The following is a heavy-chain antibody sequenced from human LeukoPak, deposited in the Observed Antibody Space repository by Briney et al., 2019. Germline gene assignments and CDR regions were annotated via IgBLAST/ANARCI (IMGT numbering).Heavy chain of an antibody. CDR3: ARGPFTMLRGADNWFDP. D-gene: IGHD3-10*01. Sequence: SETLSLTCTVSGGSISSCYWSWIRQPAGKGLEWIGRIYTSGSTNYNPSLKSRVTMSVDTSKNQFSLKLSSVTAADTAVYYCARGPFTMLRGADNWFDPWGQGTLVTVSS. CDR2: IYTSGST. CDR1: GGSISSCY. J-gene: IGHJ5*02. V-gene: IGHV4-4*07.